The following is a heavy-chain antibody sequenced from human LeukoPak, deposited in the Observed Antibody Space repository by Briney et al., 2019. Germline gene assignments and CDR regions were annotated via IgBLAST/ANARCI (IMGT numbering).Heavy chain of an antibody. J-gene: IGHJ4*02. D-gene: IGHD6-6*01. V-gene: IGHV4-34*01. CDR2: INHSGST. Sequence: PSETLSLTCAVSGGSFSGYYWSWIRQPPGKGLEWIGEINHSGSTNYNPSLKSRVTISVDTSKNQFSLKLSSVTAADTAVYYCARRPAAARPNWGYFDCWGQGTLVTVSS. CDR1: GGSFSGYY. CDR3: ARRPAAARPNWGYFDC.